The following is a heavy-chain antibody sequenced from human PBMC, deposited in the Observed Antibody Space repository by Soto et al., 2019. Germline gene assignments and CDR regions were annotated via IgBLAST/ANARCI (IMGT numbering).Heavy chain of an antibody. CDR1: GYTLTELS. V-gene: IGHV1-24*01. CDR2: FDPEDGET. Sequence: GXSVKVSLRVSGYTLTELSMHWVRQAPGKGLEWMGGFDPEDGETIYAQKFQGRVTMTEDTSTDTAYMELSSLRSEDTAVYYCATRRRWGLARIYYYYGMDVWGQGTTVTVSS. D-gene: IGHD5-12*01. J-gene: IGHJ6*02. CDR3: ATRRRWGLARIYYYYGMDV.